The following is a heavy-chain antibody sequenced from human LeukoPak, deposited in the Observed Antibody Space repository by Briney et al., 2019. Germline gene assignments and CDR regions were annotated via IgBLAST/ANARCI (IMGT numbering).Heavy chain of an antibody. CDR2: VSTNDGNT. CDR3: TRAPPGMTMMTDY. Sequence: ASVRVSCKASGYTFTNNHIAWVRQAPGQGLEWMGWVSTNDGNTVYAQRLQGRVTMTTDTSTSVAYMELRSLTSDNTAVYYCTRAPPGMTMMTDYWGQGTLVTVSS. CDR1: GYTFTNNH. J-gene: IGHJ4*02. D-gene: IGHD3-22*01. V-gene: IGHV1-18*01.